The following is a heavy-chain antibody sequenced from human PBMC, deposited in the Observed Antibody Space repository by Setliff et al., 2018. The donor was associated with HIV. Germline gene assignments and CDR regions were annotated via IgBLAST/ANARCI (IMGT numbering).Heavy chain of an antibody. D-gene: IGHD2-8*01. CDR1: GGNFRSFA. CDR2: IIPIFGTV. J-gene: IGHJ3*01. V-gene: IGHV1-69*13. Sequence: SVKVSCKASGGNFRSFAINWVRQAPGQGLEWMGGIIPIFGTVKYAHKFQGRVTITADESTSTAYMELSSLRSEDTAVYYCVRTIYEWGAFDVWGQGTMVTVSS. CDR3: VRTIYEWGAFDV.